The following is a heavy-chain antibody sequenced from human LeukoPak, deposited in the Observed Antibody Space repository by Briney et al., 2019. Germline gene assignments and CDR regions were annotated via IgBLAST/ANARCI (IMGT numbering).Heavy chain of an antibody. CDR3: ARWGYYYDGSGLDY. Sequence: PSETPSLTCSVSGYSISSGYYWGWIRQPPGKGLEWIGTIHHSGSADDNPSLKSRVTISVDKSKNQFSLKLSSVTAADTAVYYCARWGYYYDGSGLDYWGQGTLVTVSS. V-gene: IGHV4-38-2*01. CDR1: GYSISSGYY. CDR2: IHHSGSA. D-gene: IGHD3-22*01. J-gene: IGHJ4*02.